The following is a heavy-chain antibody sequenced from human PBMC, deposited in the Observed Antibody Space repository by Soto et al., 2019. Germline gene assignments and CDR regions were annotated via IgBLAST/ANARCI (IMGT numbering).Heavy chain of an antibody. CDR2: INHSGST. D-gene: IGHD2-2*01. CDR3: AKGQLLYNWFDP. CDR1: GGSFSGYY. V-gene: IGHV4-34*01. J-gene: IGHJ5*02. Sequence: ETLSFTCAVYGGSFSGYYWSWIRQPPGMGLEWIGEINHSGSTNYNPSLKSRVTISVDTSKSQFSLKLSSVTAADTAVYYCAKGQLLYNWFDPWGQGTLVTVSS.